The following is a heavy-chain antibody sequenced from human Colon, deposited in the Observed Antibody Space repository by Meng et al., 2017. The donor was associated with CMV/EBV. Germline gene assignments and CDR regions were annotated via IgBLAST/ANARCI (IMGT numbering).Heavy chain of an antibody. V-gene: IGHV3-30*02. CDR3: ADDFWMERGY. CDR2: IHINGGDE. D-gene: IGHD3-3*01. J-gene: IGHJ4*02. Sequence: GGSLRLSCAASGFTFSASTMHWVRQTPGKVLERVSFIHINGGDEQYADAVRGRFTISRDNSKNTLYLQMSSLRADDTAVYYCADDFWMERGYWGPGTLVTVSS. CDR1: GFTFSAST.